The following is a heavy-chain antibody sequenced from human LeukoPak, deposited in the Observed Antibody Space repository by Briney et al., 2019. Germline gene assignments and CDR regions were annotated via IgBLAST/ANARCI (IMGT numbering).Heavy chain of an antibody. CDR3: ESLQLVLGWFDR. Sequence: SVKVSCKASGGTFSSYAISWVRQAPGQGLEWMGGIIPMFGTANYAHNFQGGVTITTDESTSTVSMELNSLRSEDAAVYYCESLQLVLGWFDRWGQGTLVTDSS. J-gene: IGHJ5*02. D-gene: IGHD6-13*01. V-gene: IGHV1-69*05. CDR1: GGTFSSYA. CDR2: IIPMFGTA.